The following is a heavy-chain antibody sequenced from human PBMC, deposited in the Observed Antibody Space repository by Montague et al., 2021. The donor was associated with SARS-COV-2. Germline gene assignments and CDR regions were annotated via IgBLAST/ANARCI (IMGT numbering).Heavy chain of an antibody. CDR3: ARPLVRGVPKAFDI. Sequence: SETLSLTCTVSGGSITRNYYWGSISQHPGKGLEWVGNIYYSGTTXINPPLERRVTISVDASKNQFSLYLTSVTAAATAVYYCARPLVRGVPKAFDIWGQGAVVTVSS. J-gene: IGHJ3*02. CDR1: GGSITRNYY. D-gene: IGHD3-10*02. CDR2: IYYSGTT. V-gene: IGHV4-39*01.